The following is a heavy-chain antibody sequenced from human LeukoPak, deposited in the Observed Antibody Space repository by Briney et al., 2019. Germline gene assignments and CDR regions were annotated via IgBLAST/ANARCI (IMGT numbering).Heavy chain of an antibody. D-gene: IGHD2-15*01. Sequence: PGGSLRLSCTASGFTFSDYAMTWVRLAPGKGLEWVSSFSGSGDRTYYADSVKGRFTISRDNSKNTLYLQMNSLGAEDTAVYYCAKGTRDGSPFDPWGQGTLVTVSS. CDR1: GFTFSDYA. J-gene: IGHJ5*02. CDR2: FSGSGDRT. V-gene: IGHV3-23*01. CDR3: AKGTRDGSPFDP.